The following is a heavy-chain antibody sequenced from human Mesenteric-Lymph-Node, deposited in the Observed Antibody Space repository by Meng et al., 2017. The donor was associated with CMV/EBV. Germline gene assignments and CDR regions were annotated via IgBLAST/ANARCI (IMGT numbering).Heavy chain of an antibody. Sequence: SLKISCAASGFTFSSYWMHWVRQAPGKGLEWVSGISWNSDSIGYADSVKGRFTISRDNAKNSLYLQMNSLTTEDTGLYYCAKSFGVIRPYYYYSMDVWGQGTTVTVSS. CDR2: ISWNSDSI. V-gene: IGHV3-9*01. CDR3: AKSFGVIRPYYYYSMDV. CDR1: GFTFSSYW. J-gene: IGHJ6*02. D-gene: IGHD3-22*01.